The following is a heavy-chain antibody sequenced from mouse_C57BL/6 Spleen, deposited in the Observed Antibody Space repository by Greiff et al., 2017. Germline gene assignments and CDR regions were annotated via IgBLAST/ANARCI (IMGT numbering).Heavy chain of an antibody. V-gene: IGHV14-3*01. J-gene: IGHJ2*01. CDR3: AREAITTVVALDC. D-gene: IGHD1-1*01. CDR2: IDPANGNT. Sequence: EVQLQQSVAELVRPGASVKLSCTASGFNIKDTYMHWVKQRPEQGLEWIGSIDPANGNTKYAPKFQGKATLTADTSSNTAYLQLSSLTSEDTAIYYCAREAITTVVALDCWGKGTTLTVSS. CDR1: GFNIKDTY.